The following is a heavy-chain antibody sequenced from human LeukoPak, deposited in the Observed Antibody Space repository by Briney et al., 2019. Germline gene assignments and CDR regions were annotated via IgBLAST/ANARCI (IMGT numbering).Heavy chain of an antibody. D-gene: IGHD6-13*01. V-gene: IGHV4-39*01. CDR2: IYYSGST. J-gene: IGHJ1*01. CDR1: GGSISSSIYY. CDR3: ARRNIIAARAGYFQH. Sequence: SETLSLTCTVSGGSISSSIYYWGWIRQPPGKGLEWIGSIYYSGSTYYNPSLKSRVTISVDTSKNQFSLKLSSVTAADTAVYYCARRNIIAARAGYFQHWGQGTLVTVSS.